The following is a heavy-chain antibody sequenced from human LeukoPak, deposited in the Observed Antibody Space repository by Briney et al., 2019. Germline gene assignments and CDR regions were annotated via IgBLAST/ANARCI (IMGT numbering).Heavy chain of an antibody. V-gene: IGHV4-59*01. CDR3: ARVPRSYYYYMDV. Sequence: SETLSLTCTVSGGSISGYHWSWIRQPPGKGLEWLGYIYYSGSSNYNPSLKSRVTMSADTSKNQFSLKLSSVTAADTAVYYCARVPRSYYYYMDVWGKGTTVTVSS. CDR1: GGSISGYH. CDR2: IYYSGSS. J-gene: IGHJ6*03.